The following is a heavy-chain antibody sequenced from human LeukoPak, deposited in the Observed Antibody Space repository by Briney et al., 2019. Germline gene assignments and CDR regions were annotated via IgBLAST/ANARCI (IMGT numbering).Heavy chain of an antibody. J-gene: IGHJ4*02. V-gene: IGHV3-NL1*01. CDR1: GFTFSSYG. CDR2: IYSGGST. CDR3: ARGGGGAAGTLDY. Sequence: PGRSLRLSCAASGFTFSSYGMHWVRQAPGKGLEWVSVIYSGGSTYYADSVKGRFTISRDNSKNTLYLQMNSLRAEDTAVYYCARGGGGAAGTLDYWGQGTLVTVSS. D-gene: IGHD6-19*01.